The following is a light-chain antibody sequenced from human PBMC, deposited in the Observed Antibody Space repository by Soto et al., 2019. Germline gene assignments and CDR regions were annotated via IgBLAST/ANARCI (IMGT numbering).Light chain of an antibody. V-gene: IGKV3-15*01. J-gene: IGKJ5*01. CDR1: QTVGKN. Sequence: EIVLTPSPGTLSPSPGAGATLSCSPSQTVGKNYLAWYQQKPGQAPRLLIYDASTRATGVPARFSGSGSGTEFTLAISSLKYEDFAVYYCHQYTNWTVTFGQGTRLEIK. CDR2: DAS. CDR3: HQYTNWTVT.